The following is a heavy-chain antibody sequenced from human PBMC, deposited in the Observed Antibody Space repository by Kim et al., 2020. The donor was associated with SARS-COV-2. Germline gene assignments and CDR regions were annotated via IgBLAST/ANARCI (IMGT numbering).Heavy chain of an antibody. V-gene: IGHV3-48*03. CDR1: GFTFSNYE. Sequence: GGSLRLSCADSGFTFSNYEMNWVRQGPGKGLEWVSYISSSGSTTSYADSVKGRFTISRDNAKNSLFLQMNSLRVEDTAVYYCATEDKSYYAYWGQGTLVTVSS. J-gene: IGHJ4*02. D-gene: IGHD2-15*01. CDR2: ISSSGSTT. CDR3: ATEDKSYYAY.